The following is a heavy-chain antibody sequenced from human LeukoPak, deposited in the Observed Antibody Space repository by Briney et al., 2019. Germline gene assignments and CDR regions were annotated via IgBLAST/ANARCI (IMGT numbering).Heavy chain of an antibody. D-gene: IGHD3-10*01. CDR1: GGSFSGYY. Sequence: SETLSLTCAVYGGSFSGYYWSWIRKPPGKGLEWIGEINHSGSTNYNPSLKSRVTISVDTSKNQFSLKLSSVTAADTAVYDCASGGSGSYYNLYYYYYMDVWGKGTTVTISS. CDR3: ASGGSGSYYNLYYYYYMDV. V-gene: IGHV4-34*01. CDR2: INHSGST. J-gene: IGHJ6*03.